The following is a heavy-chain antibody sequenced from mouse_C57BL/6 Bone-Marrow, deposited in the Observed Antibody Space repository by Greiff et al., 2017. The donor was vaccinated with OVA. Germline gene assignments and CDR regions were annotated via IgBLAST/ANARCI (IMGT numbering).Heavy chain of an antibody. V-gene: IGHV5-9-1*02. D-gene: IGHD1-1*01. Sequence: EVKVVESGEGLVKPGGSLKLSCAASGFTFSSYAMSWVRQTPEKRLEWVAYISSGGDYIYYADTVKGRFTISRDNARNTLYLQMSSLKSEDTAMYYCTRVLITTVVHYFDYWGQGTTLTVPS. CDR1: GFTFSSYA. CDR2: ISSGGDYI. J-gene: IGHJ2*01. CDR3: TRVLITTVVHYFDY.